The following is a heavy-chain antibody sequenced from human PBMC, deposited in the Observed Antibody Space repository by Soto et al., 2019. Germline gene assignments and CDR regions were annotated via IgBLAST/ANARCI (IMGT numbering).Heavy chain of an antibody. CDR3: ARQVGYCSGGSCYSDHYYYYGMDV. Sequence: GASVKVSCKASGYTFTSYGISWVRQAPGQGLEWMGWISAYNGNTNYAQKLQGRVTMTTDTSTSTAYMELRSLRSDDTAVYYCARQVGYCSGGSCYSDHYYYYGMDVWGQGTTVTSP. V-gene: IGHV1-18*01. J-gene: IGHJ6*02. D-gene: IGHD2-15*01. CDR1: GYTFTSYG. CDR2: ISAYNGNT.